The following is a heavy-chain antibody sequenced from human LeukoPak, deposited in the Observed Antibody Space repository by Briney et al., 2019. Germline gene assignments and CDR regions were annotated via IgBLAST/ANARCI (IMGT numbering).Heavy chain of an antibody. D-gene: IGHD6-13*01. CDR3: AKIAAAGYYFYSMDV. CDR2: ISGSGGST. V-gene: IGHV3-23*01. J-gene: IGHJ6*03. CDR1: GFTFISYA. Sequence: GGSLRLSCAASGFTFISYAMSWVRQAPGKGLEWVSTISGSGGSTFYADSVKGRFTSSRDNSKNTLFLQMNSLRAEDTAIYYCAKIAAAGYYFYSMDVWGRGTTVTVSS.